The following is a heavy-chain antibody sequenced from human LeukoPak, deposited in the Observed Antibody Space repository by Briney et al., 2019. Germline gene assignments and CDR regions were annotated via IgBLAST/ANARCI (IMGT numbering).Heavy chain of an antibody. D-gene: IGHD3-22*01. CDR2: ISYSGST. CDR1: GGSISSYY. V-gene: IGHV4-59*01. Sequence: SETLSLTCTVSGGSISSYYWSWIRQPPGKGLEWIACISYSGSTKYNPSLKSRVTISVDTSKNQLSLKLSSVTAADTAVYYCARELGFDSSGYLNWFDPWGQGTVVSVSS. CDR3: ARELGFDSSGYLNWFDP. J-gene: IGHJ5*02.